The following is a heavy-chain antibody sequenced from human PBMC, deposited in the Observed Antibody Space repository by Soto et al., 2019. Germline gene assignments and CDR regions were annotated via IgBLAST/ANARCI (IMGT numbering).Heavy chain of an antibody. CDR1: GFTFFLYD. V-gene: IGHV3-64*01. J-gene: IGHJ4*02. CDR2: TSTNGDKT. CDR3: TRSYTGSSYIFDY. Sequence: EVQLVESGGGLVQPGGSLRLSCAASGFTFFLYDMHWVRQAPGKGLEYVSATSTNGDKTYYANSVKGRFTISRDNSKNILYLQMGSLRAEDMAVYYCTRSYTGSSYIFDYWGQGTLVTVSS. D-gene: IGHD1-26*01.